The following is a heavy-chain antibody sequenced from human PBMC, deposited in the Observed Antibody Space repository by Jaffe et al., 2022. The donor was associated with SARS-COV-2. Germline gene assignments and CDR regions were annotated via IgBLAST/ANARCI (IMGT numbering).Heavy chain of an antibody. V-gene: IGHV1-2*06. J-gene: IGHJ4*02. CDR2: INPNSGGT. CDR3: ARGRMPDYYDSSGYYGWVFDY. Sequence: QVQLVQSGAEVKKPGASVKVSCKASGYTFTGYYMHWVRQAPGQGLEWMGRINPNSGGTNYAQKFQGRVTMTRDTSISTAYMELSRLRSDDTAVYYCARGRMPDYYDSSGYYGWVFDYWGQGTLVTVSS. CDR1: GYTFTGYY. D-gene: IGHD3-22*01.